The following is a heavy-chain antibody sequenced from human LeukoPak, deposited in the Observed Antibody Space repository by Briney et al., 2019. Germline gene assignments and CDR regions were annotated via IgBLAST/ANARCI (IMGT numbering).Heavy chain of an antibody. D-gene: IGHD4-17*01. CDR2: ISSSGSTI. J-gene: IGHJ4*02. Sequence: PGGALRLSCAAPGFIFSSYEINLGRQAPGKGLGWVSYISSSGSTIYYADSVKGRFTISRDNAKNSLYLPMNSLRAEDTAVYYCARASSGAKVYWGQGTLVTVSS. CDR3: ARASSGAKVY. CDR1: GFIFSSYE. V-gene: IGHV3-48*03.